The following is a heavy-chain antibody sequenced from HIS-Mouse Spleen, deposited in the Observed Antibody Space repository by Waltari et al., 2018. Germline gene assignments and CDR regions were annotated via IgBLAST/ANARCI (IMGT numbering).Heavy chain of an antibody. V-gene: IGHV4-39*07. D-gene: IGHD6-13*01. CDR2: IYYSGST. J-gene: IGHJ2*01. CDR3: AREIPYSSSWYDWYFDL. Sequence: LQLQESGPGLVKPSETLSLPCTVSGGSISSSSYYWGWIRQPPGKGLDWIGSIYYSGSTYYNPSLKSRVTISVDTSKNQFSLKLSSVTAADTAVYYCAREIPYSSSWYDWYFDLWGRGTLVTVSS. CDR1: GGSISSSSYY.